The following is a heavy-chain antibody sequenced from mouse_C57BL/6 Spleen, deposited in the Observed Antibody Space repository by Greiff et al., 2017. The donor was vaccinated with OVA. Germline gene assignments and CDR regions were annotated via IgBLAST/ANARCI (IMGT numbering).Heavy chain of an antibody. CDR1: GFTFSSYA. CDR2: ISDGGSYT. V-gene: IGHV5-4*01. CDR3: AQEGGARAMDY. J-gene: IGHJ4*01. Sequence: EVQRVESGGGLVKPGGSLKLSCAASGFTFSSYAMSWVRQTPEKRLEWVATISDGGSYTYYPDNVKGRFTISRDNAKNNLYLQMSHLKSEDTAMYYCAQEGGARAMDYWGQGTSVTVSS. D-gene: IGHD3-1*01.